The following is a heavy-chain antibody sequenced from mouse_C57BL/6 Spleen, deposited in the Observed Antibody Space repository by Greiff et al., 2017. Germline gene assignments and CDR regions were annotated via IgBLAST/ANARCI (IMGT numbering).Heavy chain of an antibody. D-gene: IGHD1-1*01. CDR2: IDPSDSYT. CDR3: ARWTTVVAYYFDY. Sequence: SCKASGYTFTSYWMQWVKQRPGQGLEWIGEIDPSDSYTNYNQKFKGKATLTVDTSSSTAYMQLSSLTSEDSAVYYCARWTTVVAYYFDYWGQGTTLTVSS. CDR1: GYTFTSYW. V-gene: IGHV1-50*01. J-gene: IGHJ2*01.